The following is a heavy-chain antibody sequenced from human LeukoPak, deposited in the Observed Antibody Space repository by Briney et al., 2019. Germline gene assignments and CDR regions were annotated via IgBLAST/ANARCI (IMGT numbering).Heavy chain of an antibody. Sequence: GGSLRLSCAASGFTFSSYDMNWVRQAPGKGLEWVSYISSGGGTTYYADSVKGRFTMSRDNAQNSLHLQMNSLGAEDTAVYYCARDRYCSSASCYAGFDSWGQGTLATVSS. CDR2: ISSGGGTT. V-gene: IGHV3-48*01. CDR1: GFTFSSYD. J-gene: IGHJ4*02. CDR3: ARDRYCSSASCYAGFDS. D-gene: IGHD2-2*01.